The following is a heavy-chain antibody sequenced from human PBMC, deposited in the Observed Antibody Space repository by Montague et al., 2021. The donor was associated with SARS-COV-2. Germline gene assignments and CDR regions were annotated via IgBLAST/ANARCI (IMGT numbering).Heavy chain of an antibody. CDR2: MHYSGST. J-gene: IGHJ4*02. V-gene: IGHV4-39*01. CDR1: GGSISSSGYY. CDR3: ARHSIPPRYGSESYFRY. D-gene: IGHD3-10*01. Sequence: SETLSLTCTVSGGSISSSGYYWGWICQPPGKGLEWIGSMHYSGSTYFYPSLKSRVTISIDTSKNQFSLKLGSVTAADTAVYYWARHSIPPRYGSESYFRYWGQGTLVTVSS.